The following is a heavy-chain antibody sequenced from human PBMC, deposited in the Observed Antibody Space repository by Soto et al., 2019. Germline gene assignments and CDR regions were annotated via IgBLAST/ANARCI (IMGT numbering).Heavy chain of an antibody. CDR1: GGSFSGYY. CDR2: INHSGVT. Sequence: QVQLQQWGAGLLKPSETLSLTCAVYGGSFSGYYWSWIRHLPGKGLEWIGEINHSGVTNYNPSLKSRVVISEDTSKNQFSLKLEFVTAADTAVYYCARGASRFGYPFFAHWGQGTQVTVSA. D-gene: IGHD5-18*01. CDR3: ARGASRFGYPFFAH. J-gene: IGHJ4*02. V-gene: IGHV4-34*01.